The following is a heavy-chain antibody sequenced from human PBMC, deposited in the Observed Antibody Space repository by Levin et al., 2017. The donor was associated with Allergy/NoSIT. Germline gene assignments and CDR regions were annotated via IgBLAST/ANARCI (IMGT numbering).Heavy chain of an antibody. CDR1: GFTFSDYA. CDR3: AKDLDYYDGSGYDS. J-gene: IGHJ4*02. V-gene: IGHV3-23*01. Sequence: ESLKISCAASGFTFSDYAMSWVRQAPGKGLEWVSSITSSGYITYLADSLKGRFTISRDNSRYTLFLEMSSLRDDDTAVYYCAKDLDYYDGSGYDSWGQGTLVTVSS. CDR2: ITSSGYIT. D-gene: IGHD3-22*01.